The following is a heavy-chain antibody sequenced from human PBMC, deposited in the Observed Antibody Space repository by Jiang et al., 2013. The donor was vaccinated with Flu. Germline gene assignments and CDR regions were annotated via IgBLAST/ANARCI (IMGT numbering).Heavy chain of an antibody. CDR3: ARRYSCSSARGVVVAATYLDY. CDR2: IYPGDSDT. V-gene: IGHV5-51*01. D-gene: IGHD2-15*01. J-gene: IGHJ4*02. CDR1: GYSFTSYW. Sequence: GAEVKKPGESLKISCKGSGYSFTSYWIGWVRQMPGKGLEWMGIIYPGDSDTRYSPSFQGQVTISADKSISTAYLQWSSLKASDTAMYYCARRYSCSSARGVVVAATYLDYWGQGTLVTVSS.